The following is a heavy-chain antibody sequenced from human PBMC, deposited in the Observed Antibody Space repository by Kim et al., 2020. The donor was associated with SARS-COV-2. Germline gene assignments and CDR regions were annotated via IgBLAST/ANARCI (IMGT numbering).Heavy chain of an antibody. D-gene: IGHD3-10*01. Sequence: SMTVRLTISRDTSKDTLYLEMSSLRAEDTAIYYCARAPLSSCRYYYAFDVWGLGTTVTVSS. V-gene: IGHV3-53*01. J-gene: IGHJ6*02. CDR3: ARAPLSSCRYYYAFDV.